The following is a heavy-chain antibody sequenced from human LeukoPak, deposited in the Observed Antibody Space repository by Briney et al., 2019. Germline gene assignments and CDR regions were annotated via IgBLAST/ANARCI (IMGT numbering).Heavy chain of an antibody. CDR3: GRRRIDCSDTGCYVDY. V-gene: IGHV1-2*02. CDR1: GYTFTGYY. D-gene: IGHD2-15*01. CDR2: MNPNRGDT. J-gene: IGHJ4*02. Sequence: ASVKVSCKASGYTFTGYYIHWKRQAPGQGLEWMGWMNPNRGDTSYAQKFQGRVTMTRDTPINTAYMELSGLTSDDTAVYYCGRRRIDCSDTGCYVDYWGQGTLVTVSS.